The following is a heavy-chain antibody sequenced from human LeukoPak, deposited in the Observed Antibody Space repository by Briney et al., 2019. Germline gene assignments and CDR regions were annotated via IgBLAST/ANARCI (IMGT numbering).Heavy chain of an antibody. CDR2: IYPGDSDT. J-gene: IGHJ4*02. CDR1: GSSFTSYW. CDR3: ARRGGGIYDY. V-gene: IGHV5-51*01. Sequence: TGGTLQICCKGSGSSFTSYWIGWGRQLQGKGVEWMVIIYPGDSDTRSSPSFQGQATISADKSISTAYLQWSSLKASDTAMYYCARRGGGIYDYWGQGTLVTVSS. D-gene: IGHD6-13*01.